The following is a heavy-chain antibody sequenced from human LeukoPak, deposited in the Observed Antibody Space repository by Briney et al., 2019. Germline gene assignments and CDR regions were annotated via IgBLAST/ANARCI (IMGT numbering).Heavy chain of an antibody. CDR2: ISYDGKDK. D-gene: IGHD6-19*01. CDR3: AKARGSGFQRGDAFDM. J-gene: IGHJ3*02. V-gene: IGHV3-30*02. Sequence: GGSLRLSCAASGFTFSSYGMHWVRQAPGKGLQWVAFISYDGKDKYYSDSVKGRITISRDNSKSTLYVQMDSLRTEDTAVYYCAKARGSGFQRGDAFDMWGQGTRVTVSS. CDR1: GFTFSSYG.